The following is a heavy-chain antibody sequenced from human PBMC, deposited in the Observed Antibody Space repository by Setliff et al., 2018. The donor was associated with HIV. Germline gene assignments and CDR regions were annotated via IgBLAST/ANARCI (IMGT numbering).Heavy chain of an antibody. CDR3: ARSIIRPYSSGWPWYFDY. V-gene: IGHV3-23*01. CDR2: ISGSGGST. J-gene: IGHJ4*02. Sequence: PSETLSLTCAVYDGSFSGYYWMWIRQSPGKGLEWVSAISGSGGSTYYADSVKGRFTISRDNSKNTLYLQMNSLRAEDTAVYYCARSIIRPYSSGWPWYFDYWGQGTLVTVSS. CDR1: DGSFSGYY. D-gene: IGHD6-19*01.